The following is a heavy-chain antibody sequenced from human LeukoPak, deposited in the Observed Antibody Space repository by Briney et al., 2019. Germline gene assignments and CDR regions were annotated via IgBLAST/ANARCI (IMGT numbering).Heavy chain of an antibody. Sequence: SETLSLTCTVSGYSISSGYYWGWIRQPPGKGLEWIGSIYHSGSTYYNPSLKSRVTISVDTSKNQFSLKLSSVTAADTAVYYCARDGAPFAYYDSSGQGTWYFDLWGRGTLVTVSS. CDR2: IYHSGST. V-gene: IGHV4-38-2*02. CDR3: ARDGAPFAYYDSSGQGTWYFDL. CDR1: GYSISSGYY. J-gene: IGHJ2*01. D-gene: IGHD3-22*01.